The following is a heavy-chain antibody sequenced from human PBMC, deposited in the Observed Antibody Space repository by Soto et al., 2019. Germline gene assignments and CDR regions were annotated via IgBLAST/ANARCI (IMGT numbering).Heavy chain of an antibody. V-gene: IGHV1-18*01. CDR2: ISAYNGNT. J-gene: IGHJ3*02. CDR1: GYTFTSYG. CDR3: ANILAMRDAFDI. Sequence: QVQLVQSGAEVKKPGASVKVSCKASGYTFTSYGISWVRQAPGQGLEWMGWISAYNGNTNYAQKLQGRVTMSTDTSSTRCYMELRSLITHITEVYYSANILAMRDAFDICGQGPMVAVSS.